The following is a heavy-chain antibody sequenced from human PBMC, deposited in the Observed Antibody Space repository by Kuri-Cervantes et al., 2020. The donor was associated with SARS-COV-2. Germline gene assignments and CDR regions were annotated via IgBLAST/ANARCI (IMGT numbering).Heavy chain of an antibody. V-gene: IGHV1-18*04. CDR3: ARDPCGIDCWRRLDY. D-gene: IGHD2-21*01. Sequence: ASVKVSCKASGYTFTNYGINWVRQAPGQGLEWMGWISAYNGVTFFAHNFQGRVTMTVDASTSTAYMELRSLGSDDTAVYYCARDPCGIDCWRRLDYWGQGTLVTVSS. CDR1: GYTFTNYG. CDR2: ISAYNGVT. J-gene: IGHJ4*02.